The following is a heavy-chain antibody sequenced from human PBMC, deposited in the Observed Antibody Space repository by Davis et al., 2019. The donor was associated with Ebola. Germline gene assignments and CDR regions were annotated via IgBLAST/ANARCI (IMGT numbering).Heavy chain of an antibody. Sequence: GGSLRPSCAASGFTVSSNYMRWVRQAPGKGLEWVAVIYDQSTAYADSVSGRFIISRDKSNNTLYLEMNSLRVDDTAVYYCATTQWLREFDNWGQGTLVTVSS. J-gene: IGHJ4*02. CDR3: ATTQWLREFDN. CDR1: GFTVSSNY. V-gene: IGHV3-53*05. D-gene: IGHD6-19*01. CDR2: IYDQST.